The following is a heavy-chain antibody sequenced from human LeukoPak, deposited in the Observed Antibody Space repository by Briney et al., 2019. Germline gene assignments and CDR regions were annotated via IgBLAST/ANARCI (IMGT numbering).Heavy chain of an antibody. CDR2: INPNSGGT. CDR3: AGGLRYFDWLSAFDY. CDR1: GYTFTGYY. J-gene: IGHJ4*02. Sequence: GASVKVSCKASGYTFTGYYMHWVRQAPGQGLEWMGWINPNSGGTNYAQKFQGRVTMTRDTSISTAYMELSRLRSDDTAVYHSAGGLRYFDWLSAFDYWGQGTLVTVSS. V-gene: IGHV1-2*02. D-gene: IGHD3-9*01.